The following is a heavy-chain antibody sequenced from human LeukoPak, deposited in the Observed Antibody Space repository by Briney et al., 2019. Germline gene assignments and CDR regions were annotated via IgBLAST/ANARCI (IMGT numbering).Heavy chain of an antibody. CDR1: GFTFSSYG. CDR3: ARDSSPGWLRWSFDY. CDR2: IWYDGSNK. J-gene: IGHJ4*02. V-gene: IGHV3-33*01. D-gene: IGHD5-24*01. Sequence: GGSLRLSCAASGFTFSSYGMHWVRQAPGKGLEWVAVIWYDGSNKYYADSVKGRFTISRDNSKNTLYPQMNSLRAEDTAVYYCARDSSPGWLRWSFDYWGQGTLVTVSS.